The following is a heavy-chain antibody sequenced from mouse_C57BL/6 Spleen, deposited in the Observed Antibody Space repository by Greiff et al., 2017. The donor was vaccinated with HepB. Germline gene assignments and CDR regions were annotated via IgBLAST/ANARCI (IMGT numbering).Heavy chain of an antibody. J-gene: IGHJ3*01. CDR3: ARKGPTVVAERGFAY. V-gene: IGHV1-69*01. Sequence: HLHHPFSYLFIPFSSFNLSFNSSFYTFTSYLMHWVKHSPVQGLEWIGEIDPSDSYTNYNQKFKGKSTLTVDKSSSTAYMQLSSLTSEDSAVYYCARKGPTVVAERGFAYWGQGTLVTVSA. CDR1: FYTFTSYL. CDR2: IDPSDSYT. D-gene: IGHD1-1*01.